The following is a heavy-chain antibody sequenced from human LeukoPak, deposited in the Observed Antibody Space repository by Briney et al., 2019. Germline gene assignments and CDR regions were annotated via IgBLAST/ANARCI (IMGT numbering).Heavy chain of an antibody. CDR2: ISYDGSNK. D-gene: IGHD4-17*01. V-gene: IGHV3-30-3*01. CDR3: ARDKMGYGDYADLDY. CDR1: GFTFSSYA. Sequence: GRSLRLSCAASGFTFSSYAMHWVRQAPGKGLEWVAVISYDGSNKYYADSVKGRFTISRDNSKNTLYLQMNSLRAEDTAVYYCARDKMGYGDYADLDYWGQGTLVTVSS. J-gene: IGHJ4*02.